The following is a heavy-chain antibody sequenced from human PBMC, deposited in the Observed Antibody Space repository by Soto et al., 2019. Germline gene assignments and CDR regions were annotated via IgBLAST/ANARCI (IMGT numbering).Heavy chain of an antibody. CDR2: IIPIFGTA. J-gene: IGHJ6*02. V-gene: IGHV1-69*01. CDR1: GGTFSSYA. D-gene: IGHD2-2*01. CDR3: ARDDIVVVPAAMGGRMDV. Sequence: QVQMVQSGAEVKKPGSSVKVSCKASGGTFSSYAISWVRQAPGQGLECMGGIIPIFGTANYAQKFQGRVTITADESTSTAYMELSSLRSEDPAVYYCARDDIVVVPAAMGGRMDVWGQGTTVTVSS.